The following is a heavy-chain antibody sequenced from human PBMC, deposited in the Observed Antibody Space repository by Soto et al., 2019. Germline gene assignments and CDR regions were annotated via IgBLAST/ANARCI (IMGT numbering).Heavy chain of an antibody. V-gene: IGHV5-51*01. D-gene: IGHD4-17*01. J-gene: IGHJ6*02. CDR2: INPGDSHT. CDR3: GRLRKRPTVGTSLYYYGMDV. CDR1: GYNFTTYW. Sequence: GESLKISCKGSGYNFTTYWIGWVRQMPGKGLEWMGVINPGDSHTRYSPSVQGQVTISGDKSISTAYLQWSSLNASDTAIYYCGRLRKRPTVGTSLYYYGMDVWGQGTTVTVSS.